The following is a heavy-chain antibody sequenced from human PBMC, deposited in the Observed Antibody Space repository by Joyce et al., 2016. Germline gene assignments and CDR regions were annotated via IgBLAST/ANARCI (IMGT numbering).Heavy chain of an antibody. J-gene: IGHJ3*01. CDR2: IYSNGIT. Sequence: QVQMQESGPGLVKPSETLSLTCSVSGDSMINQYWSWIRQPPGKGLEWIGYIYSNGITNSDPSLKSRGAMLVDTSKNQFSLSLSSVTVADTAVYYCARGGPSDALDVWGQGTMIAVSS. CDR1: GDSMINQY. V-gene: IGHV4-59*11. CDR3: ARGGPSDALDV.